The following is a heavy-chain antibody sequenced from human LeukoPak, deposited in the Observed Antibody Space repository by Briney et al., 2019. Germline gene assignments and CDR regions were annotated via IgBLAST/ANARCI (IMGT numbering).Heavy chain of an antibody. V-gene: IGHV3-20*04. CDR2: INWNGGST. CDR3: VRGLSGHTSSLGY. CDR1: GFTFSSYG. J-gene: IGHJ4*02. Sequence: GGSLRLSCAASGFTFSSYGMSWVRHAPGKGLEWVSGINWNGGSTGYADSVKGRFTISRDNAKNTLYLQMNSLRAEDTAVYYCVRGLSGHTSSLGYWGQGTLVIVSS. D-gene: IGHD6-6*01.